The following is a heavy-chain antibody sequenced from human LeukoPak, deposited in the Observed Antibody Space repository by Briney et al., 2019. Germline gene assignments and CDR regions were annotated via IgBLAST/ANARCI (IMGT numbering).Heavy chain of an antibody. V-gene: IGHV3-53*01. CDR2: IYSGGST. CDR1: GFTVSSNY. D-gene: IGHD2-2*01. J-gene: IGHJ3*02. Sequence: GGSLRLSCAASGFTVSSNYMSWVRQAPGKGLEWVSVIYSGGSTYYADSVKGRFTISRDSSKNTLYLQMNSLRAEDTAVYYCAGHCSSTSCPRGDDAFDIWGQGTMVTVSS. CDR3: AGHCSSTSCPRGDDAFDI.